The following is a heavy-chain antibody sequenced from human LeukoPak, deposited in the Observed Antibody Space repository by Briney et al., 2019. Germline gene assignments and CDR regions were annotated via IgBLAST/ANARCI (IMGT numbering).Heavy chain of an antibody. CDR3: ASGNWELPSQGWCFDL. CDR1: GDTVSSNSAG. Sequence: SQTLSLTCAISGDTVSSNSAGWNCIRQSPSSGLEWLVRTYYRSKWYNDYAVSVKSPITINPDTSKNQYTLQLNSVIHEDTAGYYGASGNWELPSQGWCFDLWGRGTLVTVSS. V-gene: IGHV6-1*01. J-gene: IGHJ2*01. D-gene: IGHD1-26*01. CDR2: TYYRSKWYN.